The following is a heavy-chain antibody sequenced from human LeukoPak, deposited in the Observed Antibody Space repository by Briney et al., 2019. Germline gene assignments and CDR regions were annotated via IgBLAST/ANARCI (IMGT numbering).Heavy chain of an antibody. D-gene: IGHD3-22*01. V-gene: IGHV3-53*01. Sequence: GGSLRLSCAASGFTVSSNYMSWVRQAPGKGLESVSVIYSGGSTYYADSVKGRFTISRDNSKNTLYLQMNSLRAEDTAVYYCARENDSSGPYYYGMDVWGQGTTVTVSS. CDR2: IYSGGST. CDR1: GFTVSSNY. CDR3: ARENDSSGPYYYGMDV. J-gene: IGHJ6*02.